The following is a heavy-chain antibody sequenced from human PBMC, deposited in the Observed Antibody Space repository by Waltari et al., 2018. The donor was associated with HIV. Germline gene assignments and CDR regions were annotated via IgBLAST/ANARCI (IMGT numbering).Heavy chain of an antibody. CDR1: GNTFTTYG. Sequence: QVQLMQSGAEVRKPGASVKVSCQASGNTFTTYGTTRVRQAPGQGLEWMGWISPYSDYTYYAQNLQGRVTMTTDTSTATVYMELRSLRYDDTAVYYCARGRGSAAWYPFDNWGQGTLVTVSS. CDR2: ISPYSDYT. V-gene: IGHV1-18*01. CDR3: ARGRGSAAWYPFDN. D-gene: IGHD6-13*01. J-gene: IGHJ4*02.